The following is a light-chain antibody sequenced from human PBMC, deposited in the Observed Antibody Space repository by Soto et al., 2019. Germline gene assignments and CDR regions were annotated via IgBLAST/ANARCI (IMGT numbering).Light chain of an antibody. CDR1: QSVSGW. V-gene: IGKV1-5*01. CDR3: QQYETFSGT. CDR2: DAS. J-gene: IGKJ1*01. Sequence: DTQMTQSTSTLSASVGDRVTVTCRASQSVSGWLAWYQQKPGEAPKLLIYDASALPRGVPSRFSGSGSGTKFTLSIASLQPDDFATYYCQQYETFSGTFGPGTKVDIK.